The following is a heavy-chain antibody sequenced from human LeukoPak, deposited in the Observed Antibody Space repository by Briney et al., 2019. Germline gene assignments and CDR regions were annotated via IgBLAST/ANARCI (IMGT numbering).Heavy chain of an antibody. Sequence: PGGSLRLSCAASGFTFDDYTMHWIRQAPGKGLEWVSLISWDGGSTYYADSVKGRFTISRDNSQNSLYLQMNSLSTEDTALCYCAKGPYSGSYPYYFDYWGQGTLVTVSS. V-gene: IGHV3-43*01. J-gene: IGHJ4*02. D-gene: IGHD1-26*01. CDR3: AKGPYSGSYPYYFDY. CDR1: GFTFDDYT. CDR2: ISWDGGST.